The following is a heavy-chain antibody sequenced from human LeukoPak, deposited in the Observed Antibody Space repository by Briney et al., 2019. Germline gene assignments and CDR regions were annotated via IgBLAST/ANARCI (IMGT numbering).Heavy chain of an antibody. CDR2: ITGSGGNT. J-gene: IGHJ4*02. V-gene: IGHV3-23*01. D-gene: IGHD1-26*01. CDR1: GFTFSSYA. CDR3: ARDPQAPHYPSDY. Sequence: QPGGSLRLSCTASGFTFSSYAMSWVRQAPGKGLEWVSSITGSGGNTYYADSVKGRFTISRDNSKNTLYLQMNSLRAEDTAVYYCARDPQAPHYPSDYWGQGTLVTVSS.